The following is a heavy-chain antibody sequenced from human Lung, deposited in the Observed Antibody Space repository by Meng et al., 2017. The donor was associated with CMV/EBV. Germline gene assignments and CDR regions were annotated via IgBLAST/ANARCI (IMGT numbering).Heavy chain of an antibody. CDR1: GFTFSSYA. Sequence: GEXXKISCAAPGFTFSSYAMTRVRQAPGKGLEWVSVISGGGGSTYYADSVKGRFTISRDNSKNTLYLQVNSLRAEDTAVYYCARATLEYCSSTSCYPFAYWGHGTLVTVSS. CDR2: ISGGGGST. D-gene: IGHD2-2*01. CDR3: ARATLEYCSSTSCYPFAY. V-gene: IGHV3-23*01. J-gene: IGHJ4*01.